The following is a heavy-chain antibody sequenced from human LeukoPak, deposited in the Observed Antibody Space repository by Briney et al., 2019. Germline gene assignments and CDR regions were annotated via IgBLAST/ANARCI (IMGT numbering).Heavy chain of an antibody. CDR3: ARGLGTPPTPYYGSGIDY. Sequence: SQTLSLTCAVYGGSFSGYYWSWIRQPPGKGLEWIGEIYHSGSTNYNPSLKSRVTISVDTSKNQFSLKLSSVTAADTAVYYCARGLGTPPTPYYGSGIDYWGQGTLVTVSS. CDR1: GGSFSGYY. V-gene: IGHV4-34*01. J-gene: IGHJ4*02. D-gene: IGHD3-10*01. CDR2: IYHSGST.